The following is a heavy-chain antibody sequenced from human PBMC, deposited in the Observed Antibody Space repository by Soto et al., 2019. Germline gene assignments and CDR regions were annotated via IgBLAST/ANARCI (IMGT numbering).Heavy chain of an antibody. J-gene: IGHJ4*02. Sequence: ASVKVSCKASGYAFSSYAITWVRQAPGQGLEWMGWISAYNGGTNYAQNFRGRVTMTTDASTSTAYMELRSLRYDDTAMYYCARDFTGWPPDGVDHRGQGTQVTVSS. V-gene: IGHV1-18*01. CDR3: ARDFTGWPPDGVDH. D-gene: IGHD3-16*01. CDR1: GYAFSSYA. CDR2: ISAYNGGT.